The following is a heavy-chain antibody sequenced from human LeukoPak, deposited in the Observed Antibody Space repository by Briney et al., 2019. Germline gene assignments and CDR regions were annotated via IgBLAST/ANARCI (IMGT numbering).Heavy chain of an antibody. CDR1: GGSIGSYY. CDR2: IYTSGST. J-gene: IGHJ4*02. D-gene: IGHD3-10*01. CDR3: ARGSYYRTHTFDY. V-gene: IGHV4-4*07. Sequence: SETLSLTCTVSGGSIGSYYWSWIRQPAGKGLEWIGRIYTSGSTNYNPSLKSRVTISVDTSKNQFSLKLSSVTAADTAVYYCARGSYYRTHTFDYWSQGTLVTVSS.